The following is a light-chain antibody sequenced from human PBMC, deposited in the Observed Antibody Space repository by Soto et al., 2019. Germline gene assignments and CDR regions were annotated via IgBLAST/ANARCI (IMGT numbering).Light chain of an antibody. V-gene: IGKV1-12*01. CDR3: QQAASFPIT. J-gene: IGKJ5*01. Sequence: DIQMTQSPSSVSASVGDRVTITCRASQGVSTWLAWYQQKPGKAPNLLIYTASSLQSGVPSRFSGSGSGTDFTLTINGLQPEDFATYYCQQAASFPITFGQGTRVEIK. CDR1: QGVSTW. CDR2: TAS.